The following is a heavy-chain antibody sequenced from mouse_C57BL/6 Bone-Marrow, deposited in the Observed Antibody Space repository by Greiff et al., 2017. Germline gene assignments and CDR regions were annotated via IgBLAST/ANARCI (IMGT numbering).Heavy chain of an antibody. CDR3: AREDGSSSRDAMDY. J-gene: IGHJ4*01. Sequence: VQLQQPGAELVRPGSSVKLSCKASGYTFTSYWMDWVKQRPGQGLEWIGNIYPSDSETHYNQKFKDKATLTVDKSSSTAYMQLSSLTSEDSAVYYCAREDGSSSRDAMDYWGQGTSVTVSS. D-gene: IGHD1-1*01. V-gene: IGHV1-61*01. CDR1: GYTFTSYW. CDR2: IYPSDSET.